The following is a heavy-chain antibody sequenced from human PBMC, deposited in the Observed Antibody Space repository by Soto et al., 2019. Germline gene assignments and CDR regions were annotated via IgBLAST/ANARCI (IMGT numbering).Heavy chain of an antibody. CDR1: GSSLPEPC. V-gene: IGHV1-24*01. D-gene: IGHD6-19*01. J-gene: IGHJ4*01. Sequence: APVKVSCKVFGSSLPEPCMHLVRQAPGKGLEWMGGFDPEDGETIYAQKFQGRVTMTEDTSTDTAYMELSSLRSEDTAVYYCATVFSSGWPFSLDDWGQGTPVTFAS. CDR2: FDPEDGET. CDR3: ATVFSSGWPFSLDD.